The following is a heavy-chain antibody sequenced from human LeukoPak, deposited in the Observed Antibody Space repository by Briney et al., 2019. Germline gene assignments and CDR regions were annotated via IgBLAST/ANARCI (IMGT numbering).Heavy chain of an antibody. CDR2: INHSGST. V-gene: IGHV4-34*01. J-gene: IGHJ3*02. CDR3: ARGQSMATRIAFDI. CDR1: GRSFSGYY. D-gene: IGHD3-10*01. Sequence: SETLSLTCAVHGRSFSGYYWSLIRQPPGKGLEWIGEINHSGSTNYNPSLKSRVTISVDTSKNQFSLKLSSVTAADTAVYYCARGQSMATRIAFDIWGQGTMVTVSS.